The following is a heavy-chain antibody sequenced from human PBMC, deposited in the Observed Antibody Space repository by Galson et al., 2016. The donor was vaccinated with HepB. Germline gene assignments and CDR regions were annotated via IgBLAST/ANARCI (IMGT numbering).Heavy chain of an antibody. J-gene: IGHJ4*02. D-gene: IGHD5/OR15-5a*01. Sequence: SETLSLTCTVSGGSISSSDYYWAWIRQSPGKGLEYIGSAYYSGTAYYNPSLKGRVTISVDTSKNQFSLRLTSVTAADTSVYYCARLPSTPRRVDFWGQGTLVTVSS. V-gene: IGHV4-39*01. CDR1: GGSISSSDYY. CDR3: ARLPSTPRRVDF. CDR2: AYYSGTA.